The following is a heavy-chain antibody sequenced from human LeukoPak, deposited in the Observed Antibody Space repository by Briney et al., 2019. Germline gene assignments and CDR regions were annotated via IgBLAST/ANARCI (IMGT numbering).Heavy chain of an antibody. CDR2: ISWNSGSI. Sequence: GRSLRLSCVASGFTFDDYAMHWVRQAPGKGLEWVSGISWNSGSIGYADSVKGRFTISRDNAKNSLYLQMNSLRAEDTALYYCAKVVTGTTLDYYYYMDVWGKGTTATVSS. CDR1: GFTFDDYA. J-gene: IGHJ6*03. CDR3: AKVVTGTTLDYYYYMDV. V-gene: IGHV3-9*01. D-gene: IGHD1-1*01.